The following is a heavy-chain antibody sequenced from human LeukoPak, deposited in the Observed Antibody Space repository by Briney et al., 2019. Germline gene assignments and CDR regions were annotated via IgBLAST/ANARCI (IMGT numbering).Heavy chain of an antibody. J-gene: IGHJ4*02. CDR3: ARQTGSGLFILP. D-gene: IGHD3/OR15-3a*01. CDR2: IYYSGNT. CDR1: GVSISSSNSY. V-gene: IGHV4-39*01. Sequence: KASETLSLTCTVSGVSISSSNSYWGWIRQPPGKGLEGIGSIYYSGNTYYNASLKSQVSISIDTSKNQFSLRLTSVTAADTAVYYCARQTGSGLFILPGGQGTLVTVSS.